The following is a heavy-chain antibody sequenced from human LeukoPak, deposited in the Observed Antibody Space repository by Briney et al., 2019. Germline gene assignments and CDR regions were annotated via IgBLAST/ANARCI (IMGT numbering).Heavy chain of an antibody. J-gene: IGHJ4*02. CDR2: ISSSSSYI. V-gene: IGHV3-21*01. CDR3: ARATTAMEPFDY. D-gene: IGHD5-18*01. Sequence: GGSLRLSCAASGFTFSSYGMNWVRQAPGKGLEWVSSISSSSSYIYYADSVKGRFTISRDNAKNSLYLQMNSLRAEDTAVYYCARATTAMEPFDYWGQGTLVTVSS. CDR1: GFTFSSYG.